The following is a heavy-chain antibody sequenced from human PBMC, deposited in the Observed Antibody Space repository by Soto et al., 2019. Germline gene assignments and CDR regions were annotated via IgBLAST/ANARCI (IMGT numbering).Heavy chain of an antibody. J-gene: IGHJ6*02. CDR3: AREDRDRETGLVPAAIDGMDV. D-gene: IGHD2-2*01. Sequence: QVQLVQSGAEVKKPGSSVKVSCKASGGTFSRYSITWVRQAPGHGLEWIGRIIPIFGIASYGQKFQGRGTITADESTGTAYRGLSSLRSDDTAVYYCAREDRDRETGLVPAAIDGMDVWGQGTTVTVSS. CDR1: GGTFSRYS. CDR2: IIPIFGIA. V-gene: IGHV1-69*08.